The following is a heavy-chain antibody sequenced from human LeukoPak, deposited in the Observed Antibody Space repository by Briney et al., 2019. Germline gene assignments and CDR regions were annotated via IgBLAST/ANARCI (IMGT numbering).Heavy chain of an antibody. CDR1: GVSMGSNNW. Sequence: SETLSLTCAVSGVSMGSNNWWSWVRQPPGKGLEWIGEIHESGSTNYNPSLKSRITISVDKSKDQFSLKLSSVTAADTAVYYCARHEGFSQKDWGQGTRVTVS. CDR2: IHESGST. J-gene: IGHJ4*02. V-gene: IGHV4-4*02. CDR3: ARHEGFSQKD.